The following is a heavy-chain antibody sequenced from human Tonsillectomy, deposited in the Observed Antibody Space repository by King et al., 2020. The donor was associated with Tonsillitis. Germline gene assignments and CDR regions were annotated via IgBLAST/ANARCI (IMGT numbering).Heavy chain of an antibody. CDR1: GGSFSGYY. Sequence: VQLQQWGAGLLKPSETLSLTCAVYGGSFSGYYWIWIRQPPGKGLEWIGEINHSGSTNYNPSLKSLVTISLDTSKNQFALKLSSVTAADTAVYYCARGWNDYVWGSYGVDVWGQGTTVTVSS. V-gene: IGHV4-34*01. J-gene: IGHJ6*02. CDR3: ARGWNDYVWGSYGVDV. D-gene: IGHD3-16*01. CDR2: INHSGST.